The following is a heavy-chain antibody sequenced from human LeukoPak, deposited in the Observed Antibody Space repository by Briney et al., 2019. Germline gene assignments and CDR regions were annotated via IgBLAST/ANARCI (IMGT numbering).Heavy chain of an antibody. CDR3: ARDRDGDPYYFDY. Sequence: SQTLSLTCTVSGGSISSGGYSWSWIRQPPGKGLEWIGYIYHSGSTYYNPSLKSRVTISVDRSKNQFSLKLSSVTAADTAVYYCARDRDGDPYYFDYWGQGTLVTVSS. J-gene: IGHJ4*02. D-gene: IGHD4-17*01. CDR1: GGSISSGGYS. V-gene: IGHV4-30-2*01. CDR2: IYHSGST.